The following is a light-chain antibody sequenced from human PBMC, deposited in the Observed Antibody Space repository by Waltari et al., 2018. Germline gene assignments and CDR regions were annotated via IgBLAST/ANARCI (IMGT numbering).Light chain of an antibody. CDR1: QSISNW. CDR3: QQYNTYPFT. J-gene: IGKJ2*01. V-gene: IGKV1-5*03. Sequence: GRARQSISNWLAWYQQIPGKAPKLLIYMASSLETGVPSRFRGSGSGTEFTLTISSLQPGDFATYYCQQYNTYPFTFGLGTKLESK. CDR2: MAS.